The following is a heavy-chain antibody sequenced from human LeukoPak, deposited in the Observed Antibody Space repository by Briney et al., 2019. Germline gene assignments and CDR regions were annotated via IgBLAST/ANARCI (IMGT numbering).Heavy chain of an antibody. CDR3: ARDLGVAAEMRYFDY. J-gene: IGHJ4*02. D-gene: IGHD2-2*01. Sequence: KPSETLSLTCAVSGGSISSSNWWSWVRQPPGKGLEWIGEIYHSGSTNYNPSLKSRVTISVDKSKNQFSLKLSSVTAADTAVYYCARDLGVAAEMRYFDYWGQGTLVTVSS. CDR1: GGSISSSNW. V-gene: IGHV4-4*02. CDR2: IYHSGST.